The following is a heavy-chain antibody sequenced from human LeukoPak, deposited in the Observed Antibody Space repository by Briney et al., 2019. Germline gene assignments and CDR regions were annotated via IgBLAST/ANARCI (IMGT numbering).Heavy chain of an antibody. J-gene: IGHJ4*02. CDR2: IYYSGST. V-gene: IGHV4-59*01. CDR1: GGSFSSYY. D-gene: IGHD3-22*01. CDR3: ARDPDYDSSGYYYDY. Sequence: SETLSLTCTVSGGSFSSYYWSWIRQPPGKGLEWIGYIYYSGSTKYNPSLKSRVTISVDTSKNQFSLKLSSVTAADTAVYYCARDPDYDSSGYYYDYWGQGTLVTVSS.